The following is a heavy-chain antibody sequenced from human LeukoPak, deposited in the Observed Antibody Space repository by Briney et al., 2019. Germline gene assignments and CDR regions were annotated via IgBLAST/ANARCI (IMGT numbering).Heavy chain of an antibody. V-gene: IGHV1-24*01. D-gene: IGHD3-9*01. J-gene: IGHJ4*02. CDR3: ATFYDILTRYYY. CDR2: FDPEDGET. Sequence: ASVKVSCKVSVYTLTELSMHWVRQAPSKGLEWMGGFDPEDGETIYAQKFQGRVTMTEDTSTDTAYMELSSLRSEDTAVYYCATFYDILTRYYYWGQGTLVIVSS. CDR1: VYTLTELS.